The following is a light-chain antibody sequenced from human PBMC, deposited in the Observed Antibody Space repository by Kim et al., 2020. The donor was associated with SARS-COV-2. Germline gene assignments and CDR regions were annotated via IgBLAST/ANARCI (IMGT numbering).Light chain of an antibody. CDR3: QQYKNYPRT. Sequence: ESVGDRVTITCRASQSIDKWLAWYQQKPGKAPKYLIYEASSLESGVPSRFSGSGSGTEFSLTISSLQADDFATYYCQQYKNYPRTFGQGTKVDIK. CDR2: EAS. CDR1: QSIDKW. J-gene: IGKJ1*01. V-gene: IGKV1-5*03.